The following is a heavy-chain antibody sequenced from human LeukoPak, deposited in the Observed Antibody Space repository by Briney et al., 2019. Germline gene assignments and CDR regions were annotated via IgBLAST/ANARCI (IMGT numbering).Heavy chain of an antibody. J-gene: IGHJ4*02. CDR3: ARGVLRYFDWLLRFFDY. CDR1: GASVSGSPYY. V-gene: IGHV4-39*07. CDR2: INHSGST. D-gene: IGHD3-9*01. Sequence: SETLSLTCTVSGASVSGSPYYWSWIRQPPGKGLEWIGEINHSGSTNYNPSLKSRVTISVDTSKNQFSLKLSSVTAADTAVYYCARGVLRYFDWLLRFFDYWGQGTLVTVSS.